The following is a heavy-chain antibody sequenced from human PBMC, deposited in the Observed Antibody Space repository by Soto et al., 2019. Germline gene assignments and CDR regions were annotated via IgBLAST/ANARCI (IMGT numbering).Heavy chain of an antibody. V-gene: IGHV3-20*04. CDR2: INWNGGST. CDR3: ARDLRGYSYGYSPAFDY. CDR1: GFTFDDYG. J-gene: IGHJ4*02. D-gene: IGHD5-18*01. Sequence: PGGSLRLSCAASGFTFDDYGMSWVRQAPGKGLEWVSGINWNGGSTGYADSVKGRFTISRDNAKNSLYLQMNSLRAEDTALYYCARDLRGYSYGYSPAFDYWGQGTLVTVSS.